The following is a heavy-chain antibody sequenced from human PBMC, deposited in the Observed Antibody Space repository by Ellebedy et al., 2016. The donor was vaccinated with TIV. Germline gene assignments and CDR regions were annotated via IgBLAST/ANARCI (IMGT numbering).Heavy chain of an antibody. Sequence: GGSLRLSCAASGFTFSSYAMSWVRQAPGKGLEWVSAISGSGGSTYYADSVKGRFTISRDNSKITLYLQMNSLRAEDTAVYYCAWMVRGVSTALKYWGQGTLVTVSS. V-gene: IGHV3-23*01. CDR3: AWMVRGVSTALKY. CDR2: ISGSGGST. D-gene: IGHD3-10*01. CDR1: GFTFSSYA. J-gene: IGHJ4*02.